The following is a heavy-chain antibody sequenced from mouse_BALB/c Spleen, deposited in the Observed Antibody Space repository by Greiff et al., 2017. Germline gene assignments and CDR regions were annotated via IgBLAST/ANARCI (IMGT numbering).Heavy chain of an antibody. D-gene: IGHD2-14*01. CDR2: IYPGNVNT. CDR1: GYTFTSYY. V-gene: IGHV1S56*01. CDR3: AREVRRYFDV. Sequence: QVQLQQSGPELVKPGASVRISCKASGYTFTSYYIHWVKQRPGQGLEWIGWIYPGNVNTKYNEKFKGKATLTADKSSSTAYMQLSSLTSEDSAVYCCAREVRRYFDVWGAGTTVTVSS. J-gene: IGHJ1*01.